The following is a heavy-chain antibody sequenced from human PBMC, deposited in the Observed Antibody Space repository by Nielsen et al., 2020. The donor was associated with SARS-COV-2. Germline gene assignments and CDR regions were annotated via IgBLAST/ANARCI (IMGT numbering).Heavy chain of an antibody. CDR3: ATGAIVGATGDYYFDY. D-gene: IGHD1-26*01. CDR1: GYTLTELS. V-gene: IGHV1-24*01. Sequence: ASVKVSCKVSGYTLTELSMHWVRQAPGKGLEWMGGFDPEDGETTYAQKFQGRVTMTEDTSTDTAYMELSSLRSEDTAVYYCATGAIVGATGDYYFDYWGQGTLVTVSS. J-gene: IGHJ4*02. CDR2: FDPEDGET.